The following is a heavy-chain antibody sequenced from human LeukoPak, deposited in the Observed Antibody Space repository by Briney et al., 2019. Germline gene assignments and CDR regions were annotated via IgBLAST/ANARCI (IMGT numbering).Heavy chain of an antibody. D-gene: IGHD5-12*01. J-gene: IGHJ3*02. CDR1: GYSFTSCW. Sequence: GESLKISCKGSGYSFTSCWIGWVRQMPGKGLEWMGIIYPGDSDTRYSPSFQGQVTISADKSISSAYLQWSSLKASDTAMYYCARPVVATIDAFDIWGQGTMVTVSS. V-gene: IGHV5-51*01. CDR2: IYPGDSDT. CDR3: ARPVVATIDAFDI.